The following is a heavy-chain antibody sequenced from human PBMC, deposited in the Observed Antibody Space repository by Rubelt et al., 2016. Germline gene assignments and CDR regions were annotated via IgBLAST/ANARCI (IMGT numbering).Heavy chain of an antibody. CDR3: ATQGYCSSTSCYGAY. CDR2: ISTDGRST. J-gene: IGHJ4*02. V-gene: IGHV3-74*02. Sequence: EVQLVESGGGLVQPGGSLRLSCAASGFTFTNYWTHWVRQAPGKGLVWISRISTDGRSTSYADSVKGRLTIARGNAKNTLYLQMNSLRVEDTAVYYCATQGYCSSTSCYGAYWGQGTLVTVSS. D-gene: IGHD2-2*01. CDR1: GFTFTNYW.